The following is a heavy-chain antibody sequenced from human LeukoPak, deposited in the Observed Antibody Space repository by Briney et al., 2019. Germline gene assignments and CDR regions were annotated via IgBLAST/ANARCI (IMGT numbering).Heavy chain of an antibody. Sequence: SQTLSLTCTVSGGSISSGAYYWSWIRPHPGKGLEWIGYIYYSGSTYYNPSLTSRVTISVDTSKNQFSLRLSSVTAADTAVYYCARDHIAAAGYRHFDYWGQGTLVTVSS. CDR1: GGSISSGAYY. D-gene: IGHD6-13*01. CDR3: ARDHIAAAGYRHFDY. CDR2: IYYSGST. J-gene: IGHJ4*02. V-gene: IGHV4-31*03.